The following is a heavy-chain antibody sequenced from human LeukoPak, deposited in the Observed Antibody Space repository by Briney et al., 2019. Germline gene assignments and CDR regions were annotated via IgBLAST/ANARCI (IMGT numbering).Heavy chain of an antibody. J-gene: IGHJ4*02. V-gene: IGHV3-23*01. Sequence: GGSLRLSCAASGFTFSSYAMSWVRQAPGKGLEWVSAISGSGGSTYYADSVGGRFTISRDNFKNTVYLQMNSLRAEDTAVYYCAKDYYGSGTPQIFDYWGQGTLVTVSS. CDR2: ISGSGGST. CDR1: GFTFSSYA. CDR3: AKDYYGSGTPQIFDY. D-gene: IGHD3-10*01.